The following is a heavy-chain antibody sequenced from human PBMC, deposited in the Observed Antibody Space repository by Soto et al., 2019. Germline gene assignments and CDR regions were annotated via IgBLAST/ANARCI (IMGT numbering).Heavy chain of an antibody. V-gene: IGHV3-30*18. D-gene: IGHD3-10*01. CDR2: ISYDGSNK. Sequence: PGGSLRLSCAASGFTFSSYGMHWVRQAPGKGLEWVAVISYDGSNKYYADSVKGRFTISRDNSKNTLYLQMNSLRAEDTAVYYCAKVSVLLWFGELLSGFDYWGQGTLVTVSS. CDR3: AKVSVLLWFGELLSGFDY. CDR1: GFTFSSYG. J-gene: IGHJ4*02.